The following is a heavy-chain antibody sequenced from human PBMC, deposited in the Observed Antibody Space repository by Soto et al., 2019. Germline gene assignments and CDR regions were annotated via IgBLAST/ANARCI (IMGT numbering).Heavy chain of an antibody. Sequence: QVQLVQSGAEVKKPGSSVKVSCKASGGTFSSYTISWVRQAPGQGLEGMGRIIPILGIANFAQKFQGRVTMTADKCTSTACMELSSVRSEDTAVYYCARDCSSTSCNGNIWSYVGLGDAFDIWGQGTMVTVSS. CDR2: IIPILGIA. D-gene: IGHD2-2*01. J-gene: IGHJ3*02. CDR1: GGTFSSYT. V-gene: IGHV1-69*08. CDR3: ARDCSSTSCNGNIWSYVGLGDAFDI.